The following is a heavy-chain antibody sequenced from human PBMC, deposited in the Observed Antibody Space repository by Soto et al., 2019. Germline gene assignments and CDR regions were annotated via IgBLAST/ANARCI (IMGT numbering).Heavy chain of an antibody. CDR2: ISSNSAYI. CDR1: GFTFISFT. V-gene: IGHV3-21*01. J-gene: IGHJ5*02. D-gene: IGHD3-3*01. Sequence: GGSLRLSCAASGFTFISFTMNWVRQAPGKGLEWVSTISSNSAYIYYTDALRGRFTISRDNAKNSLHLQMNSLRAEDTAVYYCTRDALRDSSDRGCFDPWGPGTLVTVSS. CDR3: TRDALRDSSDRGCFDP.